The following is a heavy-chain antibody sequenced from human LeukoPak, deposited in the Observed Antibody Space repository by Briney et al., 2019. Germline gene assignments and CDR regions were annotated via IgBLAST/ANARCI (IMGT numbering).Heavy chain of an antibody. CDR3: ARQGYYDSSGYYWFDY. CDR1: GGSISSSSYY. D-gene: IGHD3-22*01. V-gene: IGHV4-39*01. J-gene: IGHJ4*02. Sequence: ASETLSLTCTASGGSISSSSYYWGWIRQPPGKGLEWIGSIYYSGSTYYNPSLKSRVTISVDTSKNQFSLKLSSVTAADTAVYYCARQGYYDSSGYYWFDYWGQGTLVTVSS. CDR2: IYYSGST.